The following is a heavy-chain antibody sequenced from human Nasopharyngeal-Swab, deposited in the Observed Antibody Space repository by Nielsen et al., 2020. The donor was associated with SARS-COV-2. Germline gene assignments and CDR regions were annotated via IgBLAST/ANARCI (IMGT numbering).Heavy chain of an antibody. D-gene: IGHD5-18*01. J-gene: IGHJ6*02. CDR2: ISYDGSNK. CDR1: GFTFSSYA. CDR3: ARAKYVDTDNSDYGMDV. V-gene: IGHV3-30-3*01. Sequence: GGSLRLSCAASGFTFSSYAMHWVRQAPGKGLEWVAVISYDGSNKYYADPVKGRFTISRDNSKNTLYLQMNSLRAEDTAVYYCARAKYVDTDNSDYGMDVWGQGTTVTVSS.